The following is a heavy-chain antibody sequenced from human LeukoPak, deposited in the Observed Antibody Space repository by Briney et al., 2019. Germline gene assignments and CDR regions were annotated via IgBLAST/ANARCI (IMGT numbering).Heavy chain of an antibody. Sequence: PSETLSPTCTVSGGSISSSYYYWGWIRQPPGKGLEWIGTTSYSGTTYYNPSLESRVTISVDTSRNQFSLKLTSVTAADTAVYYCARHKMGTTRLYYFDYWGQGTLVTVSS. V-gene: IGHV4-39*01. CDR2: TSYSGTT. J-gene: IGHJ4*02. CDR3: ARHKMGTTRLYYFDY. D-gene: IGHD1-26*01. CDR1: GGSISSSYYY.